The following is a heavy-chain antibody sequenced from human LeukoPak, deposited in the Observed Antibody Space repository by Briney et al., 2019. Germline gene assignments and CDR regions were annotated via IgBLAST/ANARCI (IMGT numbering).Heavy chain of an antibody. Sequence: SETLSLTCAVYGGSFSGYYWSWIRQPPGKGLEWTGEINHSGSTNYNPSLKSRVTISVDTSKNQFSLKLSSVTAADTAVYYCARGVVAGTESRWFDPWGQGTLVTVSS. V-gene: IGHV4-34*01. CDR1: GGSFSGYY. D-gene: IGHD6-19*01. J-gene: IGHJ5*02. CDR3: ARGVVAGTESRWFDP. CDR2: INHSGST.